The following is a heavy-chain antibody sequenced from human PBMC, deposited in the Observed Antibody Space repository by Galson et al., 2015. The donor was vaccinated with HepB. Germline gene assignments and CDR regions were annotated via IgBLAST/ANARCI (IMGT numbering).Heavy chain of an antibody. CDR3: ARGASGRSTAGYYMDV. CDR2: IKPRGGST. J-gene: IGHJ6*03. D-gene: IGHD1-26*01. Sequence: SVKVSCKASGYTFTSYYMHWVRQAPGQGLEWLGVIKPRGGSTTYAQRFQDRVTMTRDTSTSTVYMELSSLRSEDTAVYYCARGASGRSTAGYYMDVWGKGTTVTVSS. V-gene: IGHV1-46*03. CDR1: GYTFTSYY.